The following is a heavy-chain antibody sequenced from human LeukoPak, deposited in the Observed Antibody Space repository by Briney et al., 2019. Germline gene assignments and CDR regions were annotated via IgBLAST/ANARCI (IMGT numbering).Heavy chain of an antibody. CDR2: IYYSGST. Sequence: PSETLSLTCTVSGGSISSSSYYWGWIRQPPGKGLEWIGSIYYSGSTYYNPSLKSRVTISVDTSKNQFSLKLSSVTAADTAVYYCAAHYYGLGYFDLWGRGTLVTVSS. V-gene: IGHV4-39*07. CDR1: GGSISSSSYY. D-gene: IGHD1-26*01. J-gene: IGHJ2*01. CDR3: AAHYYGLGYFDL.